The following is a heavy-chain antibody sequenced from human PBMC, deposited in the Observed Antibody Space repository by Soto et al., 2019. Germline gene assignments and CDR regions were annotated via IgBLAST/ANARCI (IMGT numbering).Heavy chain of an antibody. CDR3: AGYLGATTHADDRKRAFDY. D-gene: IGHD1-26*01. CDR2: ISSSGSST. Sequence: PGGSLRLSCAASGFTFSSYAMSWVRQAPGKGLEWVTAISSSGSSTNDADSVKGRFTVSRDNAKNSLFLQMNSLRAEDTAVYFCAGYLGATTHADDRKRAFDYWGQGTLVTVSS. V-gene: IGHV3-23*01. CDR1: GFTFSSYA. J-gene: IGHJ4*02.